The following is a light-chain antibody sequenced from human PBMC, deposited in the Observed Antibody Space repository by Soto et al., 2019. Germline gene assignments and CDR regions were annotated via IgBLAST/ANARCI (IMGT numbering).Light chain of an antibody. CDR3: QQYGSSPLMYT. Sequence: EIVLTQSPGTLSLSPGERATLSCRASQSVSSSYLAWYQQKPGQAPRLLIYGASSRATGIPDRFSGSGSGTDFTLTMNRLESEDSAVYYCQQYGSSPLMYTFGQGTRLEIK. CDR2: GAS. V-gene: IGKV3-20*01. J-gene: IGKJ2*01. CDR1: QSVSSSY.